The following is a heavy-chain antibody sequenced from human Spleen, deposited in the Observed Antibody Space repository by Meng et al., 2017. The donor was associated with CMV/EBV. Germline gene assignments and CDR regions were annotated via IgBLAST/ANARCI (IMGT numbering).Heavy chain of an antibody. Sequence: LGLSGAAYGFTFSSYGMHWVRQTPGKGLEWVAFIRYDGSNKYYADSVKGRFTISRDNSKNTLYLQMNSLRAEDTAVYYCAKVVLQTDWGQGTLVTVSS. CDR2: IRYDGSNK. CDR1: GFTFSSYG. V-gene: IGHV3-30*02. J-gene: IGHJ4*02. CDR3: AKVVLQTD.